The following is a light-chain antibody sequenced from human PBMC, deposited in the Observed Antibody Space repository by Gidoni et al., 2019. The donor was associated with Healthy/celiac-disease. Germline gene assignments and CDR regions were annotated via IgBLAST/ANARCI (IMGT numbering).Light chain of an antibody. CDR3: QQSYRTRLT. Sequence: DIEMTQSPSSLSASVGDRVTITCRSSQSLRSYLNCYQQKPGKASTLLIYAASSLQSGVLSRFSGSGSGTGFTLTISSLQPEDFVTYYCQQSYRTRLTFGGGTKVEIK. J-gene: IGKJ4*01. V-gene: IGKV1-39*01. CDR2: AAS. CDR1: QSLRSY.